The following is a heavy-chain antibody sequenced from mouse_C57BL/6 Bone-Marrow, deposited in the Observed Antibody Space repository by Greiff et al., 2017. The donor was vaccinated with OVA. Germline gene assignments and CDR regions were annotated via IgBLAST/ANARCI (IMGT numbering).Heavy chain of an antibody. Sequence: DVKLQESGGDLVKPGGSLKLSCAASGFTFSSYGMSWVRQTPDKRLEWVATISSGGSYTYYPDSVKGRFTISRDNAKNTLYLQMSSLKSEDTAMYYCARHVITTVPFAYWGQGTLVTVSA. D-gene: IGHD1-1*01. V-gene: IGHV5-6*02. CDR2: ISSGGSYT. CDR3: ARHVITTVPFAY. CDR1: GFTFSSYG. J-gene: IGHJ3*01.